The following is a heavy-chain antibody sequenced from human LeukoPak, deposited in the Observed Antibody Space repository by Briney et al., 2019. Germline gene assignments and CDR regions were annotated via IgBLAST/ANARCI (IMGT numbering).Heavy chain of an antibody. D-gene: IGHD3-9*01. CDR2: INYNGST. V-gene: IGHV4-34*01. CDR3: ARARLRYFDWVY. Sequence: SESLSLTCAVFGGFFSGYYWSWIRQPPGKGMEWIGEINYNGSTNYEPSLKSRVTISVGTSKNQFSLKLSSVTAADTAVYYCARARLRYFDWVYWGQGTLVTVSS. J-gene: IGHJ4*02. CDR1: GGFFSGYY.